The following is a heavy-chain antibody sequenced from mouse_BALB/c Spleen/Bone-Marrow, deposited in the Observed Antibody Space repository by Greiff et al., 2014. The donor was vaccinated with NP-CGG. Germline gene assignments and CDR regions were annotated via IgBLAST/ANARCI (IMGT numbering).Heavy chain of an antibody. CDR1: GYTFTSYV. CDR3: ARRYGNYYFDY. J-gene: IGHJ2*01. Sequence: EVQLQQSGPELVKPGASVKMSCKASGYTFTSYVMHWVKQKPGQGLEWIGYIHPYNDGTKYNEKFKGKATLTSDKSSSTAYMELSSLTSEDSAVYDCARRYGNYYFDYWGQGTTLTVSS. V-gene: IGHV1-14*01. CDR2: IHPYNDGT. D-gene: IGHD2-10*02.